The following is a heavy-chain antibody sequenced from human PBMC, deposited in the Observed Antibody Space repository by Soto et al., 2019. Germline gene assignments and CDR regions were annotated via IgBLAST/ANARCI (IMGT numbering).Heavy chain of an antibody. V-gene: IGHV3-73*02. CDR1: GFIFADSA. Sequence: EVQLVESGGDLVQPGGSLKLSCAASGFIFADSAFHWVRQASGKGLEWVGRIRGKADSYTTSYAASVKGRFTISRDDSENTAYLQMNNLKTEDTALYYCSREAKTAATDDAFDVWGQGTMVTVSS. D-gene: IGHD6-13*01. CDR3: SREAKTAATDDAFDV. J-gene: IGHJ3*01. CDR2: IRGKADSYTT.